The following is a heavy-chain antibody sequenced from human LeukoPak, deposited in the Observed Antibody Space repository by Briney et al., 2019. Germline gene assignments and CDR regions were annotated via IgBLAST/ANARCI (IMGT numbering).Heavy chain of an antibody. D-gene: IGHD2-2*01. CDR1: GFTFSSYS. J-gene: IGHJ4*02. V-gene: IGHV3-21*01. CDR3: ARDPKNRGYCSSTSCYEVDY. CDR2: ISSSSSYI. Sequence: GGSLRLSCAASGFTFSSYSMNWVRQAPGKGLGWVSSISSSSSYIYYADSVKGRFTISRDNAKNSLYLQMNSLRAEDTAVYYCARDPKNRGYCSSTSCYEVDYWGQGTLVTVSS.